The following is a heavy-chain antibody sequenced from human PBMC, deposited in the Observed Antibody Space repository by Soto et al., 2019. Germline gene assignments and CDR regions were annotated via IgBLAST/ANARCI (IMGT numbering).Heavy chain of an antibody. CDR3: ARDKGGTGDGHDALDI. J-gene: IGHJ3*02. V-gene: IGHV1-2*04. CDR1: GYTFTGYY. CDR2: INPNSGGT. D-gene: IGHD7-27*01. Sequence: ASVKVSCKASGYTFTGYYMHWVRQAPGQGLEWMGWINPNSGGTNYAQKFQGWVTMTRDTSISTAYMELSRLRSDDTAVYYCARDKGGTGDGHDALDIWGQGTMVTVSS.